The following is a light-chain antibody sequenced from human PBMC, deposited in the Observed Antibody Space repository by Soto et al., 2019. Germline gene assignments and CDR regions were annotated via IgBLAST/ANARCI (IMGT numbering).Light chain of an antibody. CDR1: SSDVGGYNY. J-gene: IGLJ1*01. CDR2: EVN. V-gene: IGLV2-8*01. CDR3: SSYAGSSNV. Sequence: QSALTQPASVSGSPGQSITISCTEISSDVGGYNYVSWYQQHPGKAPKLMIYEVNKRPSGVPDRFSGSKSGNTASLTVSGLQAEDEADYYCSSYAGSSNVFGTGTKLTVL.